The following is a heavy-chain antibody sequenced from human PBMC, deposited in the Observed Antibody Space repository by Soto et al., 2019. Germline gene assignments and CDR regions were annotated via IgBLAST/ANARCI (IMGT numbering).Heavy chain of an antibody. Sequence: QVTLKESGPVLVKPTETLTLTCTVSGFSLSNARMGVSWIRQPPGKALEWLAHIFSNDEKSYSTSLKSRLTNSKDTSKSQVVLTMTNMDPVDTATYYCARILLPYYDFWSGYSYFDYWGQGTLVTVSS. V-gene: IGHV2-26*01. CDR2: IFSNDEK. J-gene: IGHJ4*02. D-gene: IGHD3-3*01. CDR1: GFSLSNARMG. CDR3: ARILLPYYDFWSGYSYFDY.